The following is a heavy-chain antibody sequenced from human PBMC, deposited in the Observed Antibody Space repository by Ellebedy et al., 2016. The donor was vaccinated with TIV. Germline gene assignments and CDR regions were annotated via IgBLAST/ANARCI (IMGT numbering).Heavy chain of an antibody. J-gene: IGHJ1*01. CDR1: GFTFSRYW. CDR3: SREAGTSGWYSGFQH. Sequence: GESLKISCAASGFTFSRYWMNWVRQAPGKGLEWVSGISAGGNTYYADSVKGRFTISRNDSKNTLYLQMNSLRAKDTAIYYCSREAGTSGWYSGFQHWGQGTLVTVSS. D-gene: IGHD6-19*01. V-gene: IGHV3-53*01. CDR2: ISAGGNT.